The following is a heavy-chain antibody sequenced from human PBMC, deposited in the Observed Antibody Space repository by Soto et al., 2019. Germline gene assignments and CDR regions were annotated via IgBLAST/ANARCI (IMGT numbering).Heavy chain of an antibody. CDR1: GGTFSSYG. V-gene: IGHV1-69*12. D-gene: IGHD3-3*01. CDR2: IIPIIGTA. J-gene: IGHJ6*02. Sequence: QVQLVQSGAEVKKPGSSVKVSCKASGGTFSSYGISWVRQAPGQGLEWLGGIIPIIGTATYAQKSQGRLTIPARESTSTAYMELSSLRSEDTAVYYCARPTYYDFWSGYQTGYYYYGMAVCGQWTTVTVSS. CDR3: ARPTYYDFWSGYQTGYYYYGMAV.